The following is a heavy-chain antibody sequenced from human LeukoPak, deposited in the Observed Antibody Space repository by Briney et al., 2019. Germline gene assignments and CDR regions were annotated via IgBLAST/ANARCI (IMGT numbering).Heavy chain of an antibody. D-gene: IGHD4-17*01. CDR1: GFTFSSYA. V-gene: IGHV3-23*01. Sequence: GGSLRLSCAVSGFTFSSYAMTWVRQTPGKGLEWVSAITASGGSTYYADSVKGRFTISRDNSKNTLYLQVNSLRAEDTAVYYCAKVPSGDYYFKTWGQGTLVTVSP. CDR3: AKVPSGDYYFKT. J-gene: IGHJ4*02. CDR2: ITASGGST.